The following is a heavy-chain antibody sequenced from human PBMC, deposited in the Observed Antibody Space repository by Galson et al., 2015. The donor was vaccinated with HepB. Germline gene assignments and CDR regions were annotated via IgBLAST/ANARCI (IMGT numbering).Heavy chain of an antibody. CDR3: ARSAAYDTAFDP. V-gene: IGHV3-23*01. Sequence: SLRLSCAASGFTFSSYAMSWVRQASGKGLEWVSAISGSGGSTYYADSVKGRFTISRDNSKNTLYLQMNSLRAEDTAVYYCARSAAYDTAFDPWGQGTLVTVSS. CDR2: ISGSGGST. CDR1: GFTFSSYA. D-gene: IGHD3-22*01. J-gene: IGHJ5*02.